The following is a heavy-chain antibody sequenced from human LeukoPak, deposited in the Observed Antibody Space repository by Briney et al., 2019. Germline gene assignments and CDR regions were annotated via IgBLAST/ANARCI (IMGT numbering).Heavy chain of an antibody. CDR1: GFTFSNAW. CDR3: ATDYADYDSSGYGFDY. V-gene: IGHV3-15*01. J-gene: IGHJ4*02. Sequence: KSGGSLRLSCAASGFTFSNAWMSWVRQAPGKGLEWVGRIKSRTDGGTTDYAAPVKGKFTISRDDSKNTLYLQMNSLNTEDTAVYYCATDYADYDSSGYGFDYWGQGTLVTVSS. CDR2: IKSRTDGGTT. D-gene: IGHD3-22*01.